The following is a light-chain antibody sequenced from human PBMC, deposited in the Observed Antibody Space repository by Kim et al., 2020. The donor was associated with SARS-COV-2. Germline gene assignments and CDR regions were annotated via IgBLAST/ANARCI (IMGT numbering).Light chain of an antibody. CDR2: RNK. J-gene: IGLJ3*02. CDR3: SAWDSSLNVWV. V-gene: IGLV10-54*01. CDR1: SNNVGNEG. Sequence: QAGLTQPPSVSKGLRQTATLTCTGNSNNVGNEGAAWLQQHQGHPPKLVSYRNKYRPSGISERLSASRSGNTASLTITGLQPEDEADYYCSAWDSSLNVWVFGGGTKLTVL.